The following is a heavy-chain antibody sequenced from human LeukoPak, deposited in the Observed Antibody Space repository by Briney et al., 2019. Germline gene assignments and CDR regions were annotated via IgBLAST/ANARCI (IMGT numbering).Heavy chain of an antibody. CDR1: GLTFSTSG. Sequence: SGGSLRLSCTASGLTFSTSGSNWVRQAPGKGLEWVASIGPTGSDRYHADSIKGRFTISRDDANNFLYPQMNSLRAEDTAVYYCATETNGRHYDYWGQGTLLTVSS. CDR2: IGPTGSDR. J-gene: IGHJ4*02. D-gene: IGHD1-14*01. V-gene: IGHV3-21*06. CDR3: ATETNGRHYDY.